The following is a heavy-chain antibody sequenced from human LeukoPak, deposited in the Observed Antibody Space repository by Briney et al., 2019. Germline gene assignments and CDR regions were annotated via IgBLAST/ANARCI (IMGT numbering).Heavy chain of an antibody. Sequence: SQTLSLNWAVSGGSISRAGYSGCWIRRPPGKVLEWIGYIYHSGSTYYNSSLKSRVTISVDRSKNQFSLKLTSVTAADTAVYYCARLGRYDYFIDYWGQGTLVTVSS. V-gene: IGHV4-30-2*01. CDR3: ARLGRYDYFIDY. J-gene: IGHJ4*02. D-gene: IGHD3-16*01. CDR1: GGSISRAGYS. CDR2: IYHSGST.